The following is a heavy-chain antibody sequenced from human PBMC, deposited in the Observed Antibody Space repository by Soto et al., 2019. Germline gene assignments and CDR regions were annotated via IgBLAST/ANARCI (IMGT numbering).Heavy chain of an antibody. J-gene: IGHJ5*02. Sequence: EVQLVQSGAEVRKPGESLKISCKGSGYSFTNYWIAWVRQMPGKGLEYMGIIYPSDSDTRYSPSFQGQVTISADKSITTAYLQCSSLKASDTAIYYCARHGFYGDYSSNYFDPWGQGTLVTVSS. D-gene: IGHD4-17*01. CDR2: IYPSDSDT. CDR1: GYSFTNYW. CDR3: ARHGFYGDYSSNYFDP. V-gene: IGHV5-51*01.